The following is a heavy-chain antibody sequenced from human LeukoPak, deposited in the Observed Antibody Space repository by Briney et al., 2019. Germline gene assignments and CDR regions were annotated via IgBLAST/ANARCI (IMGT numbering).Heavy chain of an antibody. Sequence: PSQTLSLTCTVSGGSISSGGYYWSWIRQHPGKGLEWIGYIYYSGSSYYNPSLKSRVTISVDTSKNQFSLKLSSVTAADTAVYYCARDSSPMRADTTGGNVWFDAFDIWGQGTMVTVSS. J-gene: IGHJ3*02. CDR1: GGSISSGGYY. CDR3: ARDSSPMRADTTGGNVWFDAFDI. CDR2: IYYSGSS. V-gene: IGHV4-31*03. D-gene: IGHD3-16*01.